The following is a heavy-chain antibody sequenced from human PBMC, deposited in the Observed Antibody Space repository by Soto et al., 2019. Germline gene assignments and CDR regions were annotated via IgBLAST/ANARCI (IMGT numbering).Heavy chain of an antibody. J-gene: IGHJ4*02. CDR3: ARCERYRRGGYYFEY. CDR2: IYYSGST. CDR1: GVSISNDGYY. D-gene: IGHD3-10*01. V-gene: IGHV4-61*08. Sequence: SETLSLTCTVSGVSISNDGYYWSWIRQPPGKGLEWIGYIYYSGSTNYNPSLKSRVTISVDTSKNQFSLKLSSVTAADTAVYYCARCERYRRGGYYFEYWGQGTLVTVSS.